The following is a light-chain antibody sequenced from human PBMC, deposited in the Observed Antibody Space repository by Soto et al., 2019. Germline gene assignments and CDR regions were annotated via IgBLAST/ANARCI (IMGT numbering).Light chain of an antibody. CDR1: QRISSW. CDR2: DAS. CDR3: QQYNSYCS. V-gene: IGKV1-5*01. J-gene: IGKJ2*04. Sequence: QMTQSPSTLSASVGDRVTITCRASQRISSWLAWYQQKPGKAPKLLIYDASSLESGVPSRFSGSGSGTEFTLTISSLQPDDFATYYCQQYNSYCSFGQGTKLEIK.